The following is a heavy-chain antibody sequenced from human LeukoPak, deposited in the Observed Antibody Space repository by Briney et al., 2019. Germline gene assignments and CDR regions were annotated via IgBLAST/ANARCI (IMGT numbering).Heavy chain of an antibody. V-gene: IGHV3-43*02. Sequence: GGSLRLSWAASGFTFSSYWMHWVRQAPGKGLEWVSLISGDAGRAYYADSVKGRFTISRDNSKNSLYLQMNSLRTEDTALYYCAKEAGYFDYVWGSLDWGQGTLVTVSS. CDR1: GFTFSSYW. D-gene: IGHD3-16*01. CDR2: ISGDAGRA. CDR3: AKEAGYFDYVWGSLD. J-gene: IGHJ4*02.